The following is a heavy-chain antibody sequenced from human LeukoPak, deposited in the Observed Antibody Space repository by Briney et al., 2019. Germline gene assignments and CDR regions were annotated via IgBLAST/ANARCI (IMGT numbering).Heavy chain of an antibody. CDR3: ARFSVVVPAAILDAFDI. V-gene: IGHV1-69*05. CDR2: IIPIFGTA. D-gene: IGHD2-2*02. CDR1: GGTFSSYA. J-gene: IGHJ3*02. Sequence: GASVKVSCKAPGGTFSSYAISWVRQAPGQGLEWMGGIIPIFGTANYAQKFQGRVTITTDESTSTAYMELSSLRSEDTAVYYCARFSVVVPAAILDAFDIWGQGTMVTVSS.